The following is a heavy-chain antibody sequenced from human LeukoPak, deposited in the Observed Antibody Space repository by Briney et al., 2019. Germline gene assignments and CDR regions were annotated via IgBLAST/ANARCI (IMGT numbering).Heavy chain of an antibody. J-gene: IGHJ4*02. CDR2: ISSSSSTI. Sequence: PGGSLRLSCAASGFTFSSYGMNWVRQAPGKGLEWVSYISSSSSTIYYADSVKGRFTISRDNAKNSLYLQMNSLRAEDTAVYYCARDPNLSETWVWDYWGQGTLVTVSS. V-gene: IGHV3-48*04. CDR1: GFTFSSYG. D-gene: IGHD3-16*01. CDR3: ARDPNLSETWVWDY.